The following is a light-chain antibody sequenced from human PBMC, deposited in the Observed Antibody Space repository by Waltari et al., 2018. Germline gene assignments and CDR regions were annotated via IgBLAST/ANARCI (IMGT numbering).Light chain of an antibody. CDR1: SSNIGSNT. CDR2: RNN. Sequence: QSVLTQPPSASGTPGQRVTISCSGNSSNIGSNTVNWYQQLPGTDPKLLLYRNNQRPLGVPDRFCGSKSGTSASRAISGLQSEDEADYYCAAWDDSLNGYAVFGGGTQLTVL. J-gene: IGLJ7*01. V-gene: IGLV1-44*01. CDR3: AAWDDSLNGYAV.